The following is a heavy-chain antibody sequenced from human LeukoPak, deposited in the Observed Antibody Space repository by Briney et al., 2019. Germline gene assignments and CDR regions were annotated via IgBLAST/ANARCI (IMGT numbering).Heavy chain of an antibody. D-gene: IGHD3-9*01. CDR2: INHSGST. CDR3: ASVDIQDY. J-gene: IGHJ4*02. V-gene: IGHV4-34*01. CDR1: GGSFSGHY. Sequence: SETLSLTCAVYGGSFSGHYWTWIRQPPGKGLEWIGEINHSGSTNYNPSLKSRVTISVDTSKNQFSLKLSSVTAADTAVYYCASVDIQDYWGQGTLVTVSS.